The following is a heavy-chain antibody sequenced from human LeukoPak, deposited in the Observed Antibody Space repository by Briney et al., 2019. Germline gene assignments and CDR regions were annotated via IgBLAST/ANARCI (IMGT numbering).Heavy chain of an antibody. D-gene: IGHD2-2*01. CDR2: IKPNIGGT. V-gene: IGHV1-2*02. CDR1: GYTFTGYY. CDR3: ARGHCSSTRCLELDY. J-gene: IGHJ4*02. Sequence: ASVKVSCTASGYTFTGYYMHWVRQAPGQGVEWMGWIKPNIGGTNYAQKFQGRVTMTRDTSITTAYMELSRLRSDDTAVYYCARGHCSSTRCLELDYWGQGTLVTVSS.